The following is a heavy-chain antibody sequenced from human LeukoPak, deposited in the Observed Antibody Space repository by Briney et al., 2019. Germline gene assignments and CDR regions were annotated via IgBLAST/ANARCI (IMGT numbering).Heavy chain of an antibody. CDR1: GFTFSSYA. CDR3: AREYTAMAFDY. Sequence: GGSLRLSCAASGFTFSSYAMHWVRQAPGKGLEWVAVISYDGSNKYYADSVKGRFTNSRDNSKNTLYLQMNSLRAEDTAVYYCAREYTAMAFDYWGQGTLVTVSS. D-gene: IGHD5-18*01. V-gene: IGHV3-30*04. J-gene: IGHJ4*02. CDR2: ISYDGSNK.